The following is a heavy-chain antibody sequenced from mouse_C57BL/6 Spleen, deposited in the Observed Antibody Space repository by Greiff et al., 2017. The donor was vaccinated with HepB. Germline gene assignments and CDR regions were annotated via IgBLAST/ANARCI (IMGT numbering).Heavy chain of an antibody. CDR1: GYTFTDYY. J-gene: IGHJ2*01. D-gene: IGHD2-1*01. Sequence: EVQPQQSGPELVKPGASVKISCKASGYTFTDYYMNWVKQSHGKSLEWIGDINPNNGGTSYNQKFKGKATLTVDKSSSTAYMELRSLTSEDSAVYYCARDGLLIYYGTLDYWGQGTTLTVSS. CDR3: ARDGLLIYYGTLDY. CDR2: INPNNGGT. V-gene: IGHV1-26*01.